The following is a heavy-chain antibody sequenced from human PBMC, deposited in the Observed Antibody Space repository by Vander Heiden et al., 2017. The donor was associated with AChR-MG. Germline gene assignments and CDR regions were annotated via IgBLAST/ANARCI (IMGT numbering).Heavy chain of an antibody. J-gene: IGHJ6*03. D-gene: IGHD3-10*01. CDR3: ARDSDSSRKLWFGELEYYYYYYMDV. CDR2: IIPIFGTA. Sequence: QVQLVQSGAEVKKPGSSVKVSCKASGGTFSSYAISWVRQAPGQGLEWMGGIIPIFGTANYAQKFQGRVTITADKSTSTAYMELSSLRSEDTAVYYCARDSDSSRKLWFGELEYYYYYYMDVWGKGTTVTVSS. CDR1: GGTFSSYA. V-gene: IGHV1-69*06.